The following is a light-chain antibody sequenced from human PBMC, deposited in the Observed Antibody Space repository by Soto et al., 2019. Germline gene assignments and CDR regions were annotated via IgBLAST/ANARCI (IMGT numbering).Light chain of an antibody. J-gene: IGKJ1*01. Sequence: EIVMTQSPATLSVSPGGRVTLSCRASQSISDTIAWYQQKPGQAPRLLIYGASARATGFPARFSGSGSGTDFTLTISSLQSEDFAVYYCQQYNNWPWTFGQGTKVDIK. CDR2: GAS. CDR3: QQYNNWPWT. CDR1: QSISDT. V-gene: IGKV3-15*01.